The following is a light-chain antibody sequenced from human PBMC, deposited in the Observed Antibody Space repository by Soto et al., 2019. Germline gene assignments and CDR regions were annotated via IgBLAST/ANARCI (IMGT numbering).Light chain of an antibody. CDR3: QQDGSSPYT. CDR1: QSVSSSY. J-gene: IGKJ2*01. Sequence: EIVLTQSPGPLSWSPGERATLSCRTSQSVSSSYLAGYQQKPGQSPRLLIYGTSSRATGIPDTFSGSGSGTDFTLTISRLEPEDFAVYYCQQDGSSPYTFGQGTKLEIK. CDR2: GTS. V-gene: IGKV3-20*01.